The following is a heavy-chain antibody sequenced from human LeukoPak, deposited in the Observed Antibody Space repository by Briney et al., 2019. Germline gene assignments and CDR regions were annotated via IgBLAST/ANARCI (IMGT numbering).Heavy chain of an antibody. CDR1: GDSISYYC. D-gene: IGHD1-26*01. J-gene: IGHJ3*02. CDR3: ARDVSRGRYFSAFDM. CDR2: IDHSGST. Sequence: PSETLSLTCSVSGDSISYYCWNWLRQPPGKALEWIGYIDHSGSTNYNPSLKSRVTISVDTSKNQFSLRLRSMTAADTAVYYCARDVSRGRYFSAFDMWGQGTMVTVSS. V-gene: IGHV4-59*01.